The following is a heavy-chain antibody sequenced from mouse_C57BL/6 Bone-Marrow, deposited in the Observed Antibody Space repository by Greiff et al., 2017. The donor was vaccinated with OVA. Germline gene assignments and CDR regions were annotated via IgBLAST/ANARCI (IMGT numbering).Heavy chain of an antibody. CDR3: AQIYPNYFDY. Sequence: VQLVESGAELARPGASVKLSCKASGYTFTSYGISWVKQRTGQGLEWIGEIYPRSGNTYYNEKFKGKATLTADKSSSTAYMELRSLTSEDSAVYFCAQIYPNYFDYWGQGTTLTVSS. CDR1: GYTFTSYG. J-gene: IGHJ2*01. V-gene: IGHV1-81*01. D-gene: IGHD2-1*01. CDR2: IYPRSGNT.